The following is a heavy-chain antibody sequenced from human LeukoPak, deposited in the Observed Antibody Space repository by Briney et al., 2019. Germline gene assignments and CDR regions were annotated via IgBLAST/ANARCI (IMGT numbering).Heavy chain of an antibody. J-gene: IGHJ4*02. Sequence: PGGSLRLSCAASGFTFSHYSMNWVRQAPGKGLEWVSYISSSSTIIYYADSVKGRFTISRDNSKNTLYLQMNSLRAEDTAVYYCAKDGRWLQFFVWDPTPGGDMLLDYWGQGTLVTVSS. CDR2: ISSSSTII. V-gene: IGHV3-48*01. CDR1: GFTFSHYS. CDR3: AKDGRWLQFFVWDPTPGGDMLLDY. D-gene: IGHD3-16*01.